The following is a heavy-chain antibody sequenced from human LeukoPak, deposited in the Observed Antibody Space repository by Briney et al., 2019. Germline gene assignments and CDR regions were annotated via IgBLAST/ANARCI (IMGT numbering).Heavy chain of an antibody. J-gene: IGHJ6*03. Sequence: PGGSLRLSCAASGFTFSSYGMHWVRQAPGKGLEWVAVIWYDGSNKYYEDSVKGRFTISRDNSKNTLYLQMNSLRAEDTAVYYCAKVRGPGQYYYYYYMDVWGKGTTVTVSS. V-gene: IGHV3-33*06. CDR3: AKVRGPGQYYYYYYMDV. CDR2: IWYDGSNK. D-gene: IGHD1-14*01. CDR1: GFTFSSYG.